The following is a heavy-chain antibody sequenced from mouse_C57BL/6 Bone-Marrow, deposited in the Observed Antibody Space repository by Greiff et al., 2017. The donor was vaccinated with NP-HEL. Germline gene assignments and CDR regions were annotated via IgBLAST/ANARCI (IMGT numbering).Heavy chain of an antibody. CDR1: GFTFSSYG. J-gene: IGHJ3*01. CDR2: ISSGGSYT. V-gene: IGHV5-6*01. Sequence: EVKLMESGGDLVKPGGSLKLSCAASGFTFSSYGMSWVRQTPDKRLEWVATISSGGSYTYYPDSVKGRFTISRDNAKNTLYLQMSSLKSEDTAMYYCARQKRLACWGQGTLVTVSA. CDR3: ARQKRLAC.